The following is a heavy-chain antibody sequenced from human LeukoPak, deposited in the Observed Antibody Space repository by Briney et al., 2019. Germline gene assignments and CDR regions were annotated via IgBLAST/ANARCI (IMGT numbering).Heavy chain of an antibody. Sequence: SQTLSLTCTVSGDSISSGDYYWSRIRQPPGKGLEWIGYIYSSGSTYYNPSLKSRVTISADTSKNQFSLKLSSVTAADTAVYYCARASYCSGGSCYSGGYYWGQGTLVTVSS. D-gene: IGHD2-15*01. CDR1: GDSISSGDYY. CDR3: ARASYCSGGSCYSGGYY. CDR2: IYSSGST. V-gene: IGHV4-30-4*01. J-gene: IGHJ4*02.